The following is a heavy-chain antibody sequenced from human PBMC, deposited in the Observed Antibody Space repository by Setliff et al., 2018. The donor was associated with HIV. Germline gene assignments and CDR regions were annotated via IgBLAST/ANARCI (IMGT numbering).Heavy chain of an antibody. V-gene: IGHV1-3*01. CDR1: GGTLTNYV. CDR3: AREGLLVTSVGGAYWYHGMDV. J-gene: IGHJ6*02. Sequence: ASVKVSCKTSGGTLTNYVITWVRQAPGQGLEWMGWINAGNGNTKYSQKFQGRVTITRDESTTTVFMELTGLRAEDTAVYYCAREGLLVTSVGGAYWYHGMDVLGQGTTVTVSS. CDR2: INAGNGNT. D-gene: IGHD2-15*01.